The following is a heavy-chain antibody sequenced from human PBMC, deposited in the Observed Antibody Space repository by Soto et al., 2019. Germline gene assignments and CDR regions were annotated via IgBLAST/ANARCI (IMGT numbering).Heavy chain of an antibody. V-gene: IGHV3-23*01. Sequence: EVQLLASGGGLVQPGGSLRLSCGASGFTFTNYALSWVRQAPGKGLEWVSSISGSVTDTKYEDSVKGRFTISRDNSKNTVYLQVNSLRGEDTAVYYCAKNCGRNCYSPSRLVFQHLGQGTPVTGSS. CDR1: GFTFTNYA. J-gene: IGHJ1*01. CDR2: ISGSVTDT. D-gene: IGHD2-21*01. CDR3: AKNCGRNCYSPSRLVFQH.